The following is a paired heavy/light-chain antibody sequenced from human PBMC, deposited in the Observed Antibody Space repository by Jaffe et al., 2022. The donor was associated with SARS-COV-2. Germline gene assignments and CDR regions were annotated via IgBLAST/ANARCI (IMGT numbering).Heavy chain of an antibody. CDR3: AHRPAYYYGSGSFGFFLKTNNWFDP. D-gene: IGHD3-10*01. CDR1: GFSLSTSGVG. V-gene: IGHV2-5*02. CDR2: IYWDDDK. Sequence: QITLKESGPTLVKPTQTLTLTCTFSGFSLSTSGVGVGWIRQPPGKALEWLALIYWDDDKRYSPSLKSRLTITKDTSKNQVVLTMTNMDPVDTATYYCAHRPAYYYGSGSFGFFLKTNNWFDPWGQGTLVTVSS. J-gene: IGHJ5*02.
Light chain of an antibody. J-gene: IGLJ3*02. CDR3: AAWDDSLNGL. CDR1: SSNIGSNT. CDR2: SNN. V-gene: IGLV1-44*01. Sequence: QSVLTQPPSASGTPGQRVTISCSGSSSNIGSNTVNWYQQLPGTAPKLLIYSNNQRPSGVPDRFSGSKSGTSASLAISGLQSEDEADYYCAAWDDSLNGLFGGGTKLTVL.